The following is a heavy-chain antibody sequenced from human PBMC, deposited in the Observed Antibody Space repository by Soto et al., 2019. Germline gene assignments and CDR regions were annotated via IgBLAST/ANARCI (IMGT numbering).Heavy chain of an antibody. Sequence: ASGKVSCKASGYSFTNNDVSWVRQATGQGLEWMGWMNPGSGDTGYAQKFQGRVTMTRDISIATAYMELSSLRSDDTAIYYCARMETFGSLNWFDPWGQVTLVTVSS. CDR3: ARMETFGSLNWFDP. D-gene: IGHD3-16*01. V-gene: IGHV1-8*01. CDR1: GYSFTNND. CDR2: MNPGSGDT. J-gene: IGHJ5*02.